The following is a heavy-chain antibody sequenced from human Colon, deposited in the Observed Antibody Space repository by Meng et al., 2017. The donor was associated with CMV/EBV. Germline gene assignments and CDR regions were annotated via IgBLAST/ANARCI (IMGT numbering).Heavy chain of an antibody. J-gene: IGHJ4*02. V-gene: IGHV4-59*11. Sequence: GSLRLSCTVSGESMRSHYWSWIRQPPGKGLEWMGHVYYSGSATYSPSLRSRVTISVDRSKNQFSLRLSSVTAADTAVYFCARAGSNYDILTGYSLYFDYWGQGTRVTVSS. CDR1: GESMRSHY. CDR3: ARAGSNYDILTGYSLYFDY. CDR2: VYYSGSA. D-gene: IGHD3-9*01.